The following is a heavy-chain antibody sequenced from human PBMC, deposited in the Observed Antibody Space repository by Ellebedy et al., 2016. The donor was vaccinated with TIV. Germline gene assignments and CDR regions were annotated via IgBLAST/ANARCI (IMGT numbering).Heavy chain of an antibody. CDR1: GYTFTSYP. V-gene: IGHV3-48*02. CDR3: VRGDPLVLGY. CDR2: IGISPGNI. Sequence: GGSLRLXXVASGYTFTSYPLNWVRQAPGKGLEWVSGIGISPGNIYYADSVKGRFTISRDNARNSLYLQMNSLRDEDTAVYYRVRGDPLVLGYWGQGTLVTVSS. D-gene: IGHD6-13*01. J-gene: IGHJ4*02.